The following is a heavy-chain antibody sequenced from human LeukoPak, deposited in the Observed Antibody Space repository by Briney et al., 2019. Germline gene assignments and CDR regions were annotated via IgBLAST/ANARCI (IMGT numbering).Heavy chain of an antibody. Sequence: SETLSLTCAVYGGSFSGYYWSWIRQPPGKGLEWIGSIYYSGSTYYNPSLKSRVTISVDTSKNQFSLKLSSVTAADTAVYYCFPMGGRIVGATDDAFDIWGQGTMVTVSS. CDR2: IYYSGST. V-gene: IGHV4-34*03. CDR3: FPMGGRIVGATDDAFDI. CDR1: GGSFSGYY. J-gene: IGHJ3*02. D-gene: IGHD1-26*01.